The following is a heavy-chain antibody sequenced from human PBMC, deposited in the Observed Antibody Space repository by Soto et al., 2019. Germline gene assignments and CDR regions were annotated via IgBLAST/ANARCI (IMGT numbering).Heavy chain of an antibody. CDR2: INPATGAA. V-gene: IGHV1-2*02. D-gene: IGHD3-3*01. J-gene: IGHJ3*02. CDR3: ARGGGVGVAGSAAFDM. Sequence: QLHLVQSGAVEKKPGASVTVSCSASGYPVTAYYMHWVRQAPGRGLEWMGGINPATGAAKYTQTFQGRVTMTRDTSPSTVFMELSGLTSEDTAVFYCARGGGVGVAGSAAFDMWGQGTLVTVSS. CDR1: GYPVTAYY.